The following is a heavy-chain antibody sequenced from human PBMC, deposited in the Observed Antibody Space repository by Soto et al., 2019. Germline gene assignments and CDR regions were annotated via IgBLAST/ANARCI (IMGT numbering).Heavy chain of an antibody. CDR1: GGSVSSYY. CDR2: IYYSGST. Sequence: XATLSLTCTVSGGSVSSYYWSWIRQPPGKGLEWIGYIYYSGSTNYNPSLKSRVTISVDTSKNQLSLKLSSVTAADTAVYYCARDRGAAAGPSFDYWGQGTLVTVSS. D-gene: IGHD6-13*01. V-gene: IGHV4-59*02. J-gene: IGHJ4*02. CDR3: ARDRGAAAGPSFDY.